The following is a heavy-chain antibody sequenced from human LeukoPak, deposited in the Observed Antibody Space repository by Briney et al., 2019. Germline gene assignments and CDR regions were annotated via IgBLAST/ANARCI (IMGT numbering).Heavy chain of an antibody. D-gene: IGHD1-26*01. Sequence: GGSLRLSCAASGFTFSDYYMSWVRQAPGKGLEWLAFISPSGGAIYYADSVKGRFTISRDNAKNSLYLQMNSLKAEDTAVYYCAKSVVGASPYFDYWGQGTLVTVSS. CDR1: GFTFSDYY. CDR2: ISPSGGAI. J-gene: IGHJ4*02. V-gene: IGHV3-11*04. CDR3: AKSVVGASPYFDY.